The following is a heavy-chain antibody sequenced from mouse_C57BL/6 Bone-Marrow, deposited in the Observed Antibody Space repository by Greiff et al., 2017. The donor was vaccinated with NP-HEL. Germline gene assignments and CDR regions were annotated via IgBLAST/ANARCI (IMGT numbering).Heavy chain of an antibody. J-gene: IGHJ3*01. Sequence: QVQLQQPGAELVKPGASVKLSCKASGYTFTSYWMQWVEQRPGQGLEWIGEIDPSDGYTNYNQKFKGKATLNVDTSTSTAYLQLSSLTSEDSAVYYCARRRDYDYGRFAYWGQGTLVTVSA. CDR1: GYTFTSYW. V-gene: IGHV1-50*01. D-gene: IGHD2-4*01. CDR3: ARRRDYDYGRFAY. CDR2: IDPSDGYT.